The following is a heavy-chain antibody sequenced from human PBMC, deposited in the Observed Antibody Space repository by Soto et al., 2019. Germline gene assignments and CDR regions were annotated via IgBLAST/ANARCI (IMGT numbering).Heavy chain of an antibody. CDR1: GGSIRSGGYY. CDR3: ARTPTP. Sequence: QVQLQESGPGLVKPSQTLSLTCTVYGGSIRSGGYYWSWISQHPGKDLEWIGYIYYSGSTYYNPSLKSRVTIAVDTAKTQSSLKLSSVTTADTAVYYCARTPTPWGQGTLFTVSS. CDR2: IYYSGST. V-gene: IGHV4-31*03. J-gene: IGHJ5*02.